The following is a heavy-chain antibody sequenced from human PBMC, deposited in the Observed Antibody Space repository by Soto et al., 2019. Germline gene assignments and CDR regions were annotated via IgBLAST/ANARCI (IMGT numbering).Heavy chain of an antibody. CDR1: GGSISSGDYY. CDR2: IYYSGST. D-gene: IGHD5-12*01. V-gene: IGHV4-30-4*01. J-gene: IGHJ5*02. CDR3: ARGSSGYDH. Sequence: QVQLQESGPGLVKPSQTLSLTCTVSGGSISSGDYYWSWIRQPPGKGLEWIGYIYYSGSTYYNPSLKSRVTISVDTSKTQSSRKLRSVTAADTAVYYFARGSSGYDHWGQGPLVTVSS.